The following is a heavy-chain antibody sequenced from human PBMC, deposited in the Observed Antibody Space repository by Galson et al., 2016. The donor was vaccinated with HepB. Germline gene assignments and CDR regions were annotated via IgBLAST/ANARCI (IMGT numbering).Heavy chain of an antibody. Sequence: SLRLSCAASGITFSNYVMNWVRQAPGKGLEWVSVISDSGGITNYADSVKGRFTISRDNSKNTLCLQMSSLRAEDTAVYYCAKGTTTYYYYYMDVWGKGATVTVSS. CDR1: GITFSNYV. CDR2: ISDSGGIT. D-gene: IGHD1-26*01. CDR3: AKGTTTYYYYYMDV. J-gene: IGHJ6*03. V-gene: IGHV3-23*01.